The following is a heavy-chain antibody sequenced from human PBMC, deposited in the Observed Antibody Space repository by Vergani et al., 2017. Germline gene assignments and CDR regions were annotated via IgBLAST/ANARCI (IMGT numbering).Heavy chain of an antibody. Sequence: EVQLVESGGGLVQPGRSLRLSCAASGFTFDDYAMHWVRQAPGKGLEWVSGISWNSGCIGYSDSVKGRFTISRDNAKKSMYLQMNSLRAEDTALYYCAKDITIFGVVTGPFDYWGQGTLVTVSS. J-gene: IGHJ4*02. V-gene: IGHV3-9*01. CDR1: GFTFDDYA. D-gene: IGHD3-3*01. CDR3: AKDITIFGVVTGPFDY. CDR2: ISWNSGCI.